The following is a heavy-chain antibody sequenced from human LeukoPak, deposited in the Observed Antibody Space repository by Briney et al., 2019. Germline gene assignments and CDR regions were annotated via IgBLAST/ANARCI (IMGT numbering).Heavy chain of an antibody. D-gene: IGHD2-2*02. CDR2: MSFDVNNK. CDR3: ARGYCTSSSCYNDY. Sequence: GGSLRLSCATSGFTFSSYAFHWVRQAPGKGLEWVATMSFDVNNKYYADSVRGRFTISRDNSKNTLYLQMNNLRAEDTAVYSCARGYCTSSSCYNDYWGQGTLVTVSS. V-gene: IGHV3-30*04. J-gene: IGHJ4*02. CDR1: GFTFSSYA.